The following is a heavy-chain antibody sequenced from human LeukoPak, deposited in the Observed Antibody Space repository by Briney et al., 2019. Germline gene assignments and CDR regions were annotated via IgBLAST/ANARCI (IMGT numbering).Heavy chain of an antibody. J-gene: IGHJ4*02. CDR2: INYSGST. CDR1: GGSISSSGYS. CDR3: ARRITGDLRRFDY. Sequence: SETLSLTCTVSGGSISSSGYSWGWIRQPPGKGLEWIGNINYSGSTYYNPSLKSRVTIFVDTSKNQFSLKVTSVTAADTAVYFCARRITGDLRRFDYWGQGTLVTVSS. V-gene: IGHV4-39*01. D-gene: IGHD7-27*01.